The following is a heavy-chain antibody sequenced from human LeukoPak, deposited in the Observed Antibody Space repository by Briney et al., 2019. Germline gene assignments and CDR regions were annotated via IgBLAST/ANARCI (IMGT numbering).Heavy chain of an antibody. V-gene: IGHV7-4-1*02. CDR1: GYTFTSYA. CDR3: ARDGGITMVRGVIRRSTSYWFDP. Sequence: ASVKVSCKASGYTFTSYAMNWVRQAPGQGLEWMGRINTNTGNPTYAQGFTGRFVFSLDTSVSTAYLQISSLKAEDTAVYYCARDGGITMVRGVIRRSTSYWFDPWGQGTLVTVSS. CDR2: INTNTGNP. D-gene: IGHD3-10*01. J-gene: IGHJ5*02.